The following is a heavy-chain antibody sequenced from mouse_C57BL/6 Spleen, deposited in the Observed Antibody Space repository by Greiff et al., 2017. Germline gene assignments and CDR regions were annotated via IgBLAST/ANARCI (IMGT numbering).Heavy chain of an antibody. Sequence: EVQVVESGPGLVKPSQSLSLTCSVTGYSITSGYYWNWIRQFPGNKLEWMGYISYDGSNNYNPSLKNRISITRDTSKNQFFLKLNSVTTEDTATYYCARDRSRSQFAYWGQGTLVTVSA. D-gene: IGHD1-1*01. CDR3: ARDRSRSQFAY. J-gene: IGHJ3*01. CDR2: ISYDGSN. CDR1: GYSITSGYY. V-gene: IGHV3-6*01.